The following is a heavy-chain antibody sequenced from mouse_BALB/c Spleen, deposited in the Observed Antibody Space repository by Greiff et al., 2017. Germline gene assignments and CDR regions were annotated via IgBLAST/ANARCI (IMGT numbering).Heavy chain of an antibody. D-gene: IGHD1-1*02. CDR3: TRGGWLIGFAY. CDR1: GYTFTSYY. Sequence: QVQLQQSGAELVKPGASVKLSCKASGYTFTSYYMYWVKQRPGQGLEWIGEINPSDGGTNCNEKFKSKATLTVDKSSSTAYMQLSSLTSEDAAVYYCTRGGWLIGFAYWGQGTLVTVSA. V-gene: IGHV1S81*02. J-gene: IGHJ3*01. CDR2: INPSDGGT.